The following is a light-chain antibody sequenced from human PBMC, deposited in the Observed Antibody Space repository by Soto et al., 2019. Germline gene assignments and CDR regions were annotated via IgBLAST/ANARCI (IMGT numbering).Light chain of an antibody. CDR3: QQSYSTPLT. CDR2: AAS. J-gene: IGKJ4*01. Sequence: DIQMTQSPFSLSAAIGARVSISCRASQSIGNYLNWYQQKPGKAPKLLIYAASSLQSGVPSRFSGSGSGTDFTLTINSLQPEDFATYYCQQSYSTPLTFGGGTKVDIK. V-gene: IGKV1-39*01. CDR1: QSIGNY.